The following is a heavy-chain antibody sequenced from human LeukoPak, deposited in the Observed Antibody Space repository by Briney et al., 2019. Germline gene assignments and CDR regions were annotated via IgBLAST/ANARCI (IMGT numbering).Heavy chain of an antibody. CDR3: ARDGAIDH. V-gene: IGHV4-34*01. D-gene: IGHD1-26*01. J-gene: IGHJ4*02. CDR1: GGSFSGYY. Sequence: PSETLSLTCAVYGGSFSGYYWSWIRQPPGKGLEWIGEINHSGSTNYNPSLKSRVTISVDTSKNQFSLKLSSVTAADTAVYYCARDGAIDHWGQGTLVTVSS. CDR2: INHSGST.